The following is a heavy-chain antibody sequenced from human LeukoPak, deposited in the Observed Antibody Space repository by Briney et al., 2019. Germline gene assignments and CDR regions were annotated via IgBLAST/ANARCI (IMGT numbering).Heavy chain of an antibody. CDR1: GGSISSYY. V-gene: IGHV4-59*01. CDR2: IYYSGST. CDR3: ARDQKGDMWDFDY. Sequence: SETLPLTCTVSGGSISSYYWSWIRQPPGKGLEWIGYIYYSGSTNYNPSLKSRVTISVDTSKNQFSLKLSSVTAADTAVYYCARDQKGDMWDFDYWGQGTLVTVSS. J-gene: IGHJ4*02. D-gene: IGHD3-9*01.